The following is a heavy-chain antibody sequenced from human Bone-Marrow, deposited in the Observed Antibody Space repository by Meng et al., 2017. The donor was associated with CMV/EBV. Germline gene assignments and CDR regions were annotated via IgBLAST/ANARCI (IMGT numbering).Heavy chain of an antibody. CDR2: IYSGGST. D-gene: IGHD3-16*01. Sequence: VQLVESGGGLVQPGGSLRLSCAASGFTVSSNYMSCVRQAPGKGLEWVSVIYSGGSTYYADSVKGRFTISRDNSKNTLYLQMNSLRAEDTAVYYCAREIGGPNYFDYWGQGTLVTVSS. V-gene: IGHV3-66*01. J-gene: IGHJ4*02. CDR1: GFTVSSNY. CDR3: AREIGGPNYFDY.